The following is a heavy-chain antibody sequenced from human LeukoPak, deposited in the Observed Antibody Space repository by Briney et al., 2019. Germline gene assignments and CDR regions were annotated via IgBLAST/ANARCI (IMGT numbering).Heavy chain of an antibody. CDR1: GYTFTSYG. Sequence: ASVKVSCKASGYTFTSYGISWVRQAPGQGLEWMGWISAYSGNTNYAQKLQGRVTMTTDTSTSTAYMELRSLRSDDTAVYYCARAKRKSMVRGVIIEGNWFDPWGQGTLVTVSS. J-gene: IGHJ5*02. D-gene: IGHD3-10*01. CDR3: ARAKRKSMVRGVIIEGNWFDP. CDR2: ISAYSGNT. V-gene: IGHV1-18*04.